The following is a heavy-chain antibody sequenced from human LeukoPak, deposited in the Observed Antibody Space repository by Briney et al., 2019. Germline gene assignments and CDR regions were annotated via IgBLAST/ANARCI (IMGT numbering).Heavy chain of an antibody. J-gene: IGHJ3*02. CDR1: GVSISSYY. V-gene: IGHV4-59*01. CDR2: IYYSGST. D-gene: IGHD5-18*01. Sequence: VKPSETLSLTCPVSGVSISSYYWNWIRPPPGKGLEWIGYIYYSGSTNYNPSLKSRVTISVDTSKNQFSLKLSSVTAADTAVYYCASLDRGYTHPEAFDIWGQGTMVTVSS. CDR3: ASLDRGYTHPEAFDI.